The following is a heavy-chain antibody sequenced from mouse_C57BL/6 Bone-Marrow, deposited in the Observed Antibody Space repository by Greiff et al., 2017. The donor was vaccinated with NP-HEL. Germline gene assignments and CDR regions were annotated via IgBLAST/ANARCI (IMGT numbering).Heavy chain of an antibody. Sequence: EVNVVESGPGLAKPSQTLSLTCTVTGYSITSDYWNWIRKFPGNKLEYMGYISYSGSTYYNPSLKSRISITRDTSKNQYYLQLNSVTTEDTATYYSARYFYWYFDVWGTGTTVTVSS. CDR2: ISYSGST. J-gene: IGHJ1*03. CDR3: ARYFYWYFDV. V-gene: IGHV3-8*01. CDR1: GYSITSDY.